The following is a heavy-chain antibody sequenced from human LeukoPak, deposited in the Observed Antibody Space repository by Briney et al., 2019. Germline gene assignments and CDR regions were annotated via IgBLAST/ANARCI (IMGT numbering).Heavy chain of an antibody. CDR2: IYYSGST. V-gene: IGHV4-39*01. Sequence: SETLSLTCTVSGGSISSSSYYWGWIRQPPGKGLEWIGRIYYSGSTYYNSSVKIRVTLSVDTSTNQFSLKLSSVTAADTAVYYCAKHGVVPNYYMDVWGKGTTVTVSS. D-gene: IGHD3-3*01. CDR3: AKHGVVPNYYMDV. CDR1: GGSISSSSYY. J-gene: IGHJ6*03.